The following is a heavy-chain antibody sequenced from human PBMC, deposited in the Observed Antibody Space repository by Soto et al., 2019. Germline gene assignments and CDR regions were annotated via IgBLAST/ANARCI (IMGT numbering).Heavy chain of an antibody. CDR3: AKEFHSWNYFDY. J-gene: IGHJ4*02. D-gene: IGHD1-20*01. CDR2: ISYDGSNK. CDR1: GFTFSSAV. V-gene: IGHV3-30*18. Sequence: GRSLRLSCAASGFTFSSAVMHWVREAPGKGLEWVAVISYDGSNKFYADSVKGRFTISRDNFRNTLYLQMNSLRAEDTAVYYCAKEFHSWNYFDYWGQGTLVTVSS.